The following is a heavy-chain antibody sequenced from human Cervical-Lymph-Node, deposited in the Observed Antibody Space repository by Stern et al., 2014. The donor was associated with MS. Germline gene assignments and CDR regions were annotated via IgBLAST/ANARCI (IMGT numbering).Heavy chain of an antibody. CDR1: GYIFTSYY. V-gene: IGHV1-46*01. J-gene: IGHJ5*02. CDR2: INPSGGST. D-gene: IGHD3-3*01. Sequence: VQLVESGAEVKKPGASVKVSCKASGYIFTSYYIHWVRQAPGQGLEWMGIINPSGGSTTYAQKFQGRVTMTRDTSTSTVYMELSSLRSEDTALYYCARDGTSDDFWSGYSLWFDPWGQGTLVTVSS. CDR3: ARDGTSDDFWSGYSLWFDP.